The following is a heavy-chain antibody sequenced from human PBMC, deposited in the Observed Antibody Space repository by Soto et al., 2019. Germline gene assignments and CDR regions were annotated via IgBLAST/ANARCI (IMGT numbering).Heavy chain of an antibody. V-gene: IGHV4-59*01. Sequence: SSETLSLTCTVSGGSISSYYWSWIRQPPGKGLEWIGYIYYSGSTNYNPSLKSRVTISVDTSKNQFSLKLSSVTAADTAVYYCAREGTSHYYYYGMDVWGQGTTVTVSS. CDR2: IYYSGST. D-gene: IGHD1-1*01. CDR3: AREGTSHYYYYGMDV. J-gene: IGHJ6*02. CDR1: GGSISSYY.